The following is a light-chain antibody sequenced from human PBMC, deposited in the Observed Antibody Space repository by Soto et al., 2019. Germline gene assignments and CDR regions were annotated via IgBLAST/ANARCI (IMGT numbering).Light chain of an antibody. J-gene: IGKJ1*01. CDR2: GAS. CDR1: QSVSSN. V-gene: IGKV3-15*01. Sequence: EIVMTQSPATLSVSPGERATLSCRPSQSVSSNLAWYQQKPGQAPRLLIYGASTRATGIPARFSGSGSGTEFTLTISSLQSEDFAVYYCQQYNNWPPWTFGQGIKVDVK. CDR3: QQYNNWPPWT.